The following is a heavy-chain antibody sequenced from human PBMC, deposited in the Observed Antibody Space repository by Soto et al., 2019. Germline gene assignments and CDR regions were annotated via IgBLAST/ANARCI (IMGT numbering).Heavy chain of an antibody. CDR1: GFTFSSYG. V-gene: IGHV3-33*01. Sequence: QVQLVESGGGVVQPGRSLRLSCAASGFTFSSYGMHWVRQAPGKGLEWVAVIWYDGSNKYYADSVKGRFTISRDNSKNTLYLQMNRLRAEDTAVYYCARVGCSGGSCYSDYWGQGTLVTVSS. CDR3: ARVGCSGGSCYSDY. D-gene: IGHD2-15*01. J-gene: IGHJ4*02. CDR2: IWYDGSNK.